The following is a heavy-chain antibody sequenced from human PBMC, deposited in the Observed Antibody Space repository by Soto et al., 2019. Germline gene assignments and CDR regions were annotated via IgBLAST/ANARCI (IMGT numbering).Heavy chain of an antibody. Sequence: EVQLLESGGGLVQPGGSLRLSCAASGFTFSSYAMSWVRQAQGKGLEWVSAISGSGGRTYYGDSVKGRFTISSDNSNNTLYQQMNSLRAEDTALYYGAYSSTPFDYLGQGPLVTFSS. CDR2: ISGSGGRT. CDR3: AYSSTPFDY. CDR1: GFTFSSYA. J-gene: IGHJ4*02. D-gene: IGHD6-13*01. V-gene: IGHV3-23*01.